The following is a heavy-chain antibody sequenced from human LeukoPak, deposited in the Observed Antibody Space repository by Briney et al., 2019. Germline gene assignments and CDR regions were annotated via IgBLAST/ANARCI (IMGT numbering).Heavy chain of an antibody. D-gene: IGHD4-23*01. V-gene: IGHV1-69*05. CDR2: IIPIFGTA. Sequence: SVKVSCKPSGYTFTSYAISWVRQAPGQGLEWMGGIIPIFGTANYAQKFQGRVTLTRSTSISTAYMELRSLTSEDTAVYYCARDYGGNSGWFDPWGQGTLVTVSS. CDR1: GYTFTSYA. CDR3: ARDYGGNSGWFDP. J-gene: IGHJ5*02.